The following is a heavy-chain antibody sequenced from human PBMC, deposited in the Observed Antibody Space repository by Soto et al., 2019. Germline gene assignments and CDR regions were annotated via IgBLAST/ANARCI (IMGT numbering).Heavy chain of an antibody. V-gene: IGHV3-30*03. CDR2: ISYDGSNK. CDR3: ARDRYYDSSGYKIDWYFDY. J-gene: IGHJ4*02. Sequence: GGSLRLSCAASGFTFSSYGMHWVRQAPGKGLEWVAVISYDGSNKYYADSVKGRFTISRDNSKNTLYLQMNSLRAEDTAVYYCARDRYYDSSGYKIDWYFDYWGQGTLVTVSS. D-gene: IGHD3-22*01. CDR1: GFTFSSYG.